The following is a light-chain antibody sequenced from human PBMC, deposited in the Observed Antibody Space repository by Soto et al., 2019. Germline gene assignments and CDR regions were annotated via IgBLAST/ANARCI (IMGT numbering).Light chain of an antibody. V-gene: IGLV2-14*01. CDR2: EVS. CDR3: SSYTSDTTVF. Sequence: QSVLTQPASVSGSPGQPITISCTGTSGDVGGYNYVSWYQQHPGEVPKLIIYEVSKRPSGVSNRFSGSKSGNTASLTISGLQGEDESHYYCSSYTSDTTVFFGGGTKVTVL. J-gene: IGLJ2*01. CDR1: SGDVGGYNY.